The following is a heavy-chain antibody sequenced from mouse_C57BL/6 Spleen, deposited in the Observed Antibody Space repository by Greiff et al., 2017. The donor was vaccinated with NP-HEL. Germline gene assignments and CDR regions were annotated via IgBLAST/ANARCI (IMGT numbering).Heavy chain of an antibody. V-gene: IGHV1-81*01. J-gene: IGHJ2*01. CDR2: IYPRSGNT. Sequence: VQLQQSGAELARPGASVKLSCKASGYTFTSYGISWVKQRTGQGLEWIGEIYPRSGNTYYNEKFKGKATLTADKSSSTAYMELRSLTSEDSAVYFWARSEYYGSSDYWGQGTTLTVAS. CDR3: ARSEYYGSSDY. D-gene: IGHD1-1*01. CDR1: GYTFTSYG.